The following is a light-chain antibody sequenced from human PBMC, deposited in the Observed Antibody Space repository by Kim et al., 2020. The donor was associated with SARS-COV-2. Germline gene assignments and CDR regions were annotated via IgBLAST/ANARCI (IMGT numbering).Light chain of an antibody. CDR3: QQFTSYPFT. V-gene: IGKV1-13*02. CDR1: QGIGHG. J-gene: IGKJ2*01. CDR2: AVS. Sequence: SASVGDRVIITCRASQGIGHGLAWYQQKPGRSPTLLIYAVSTLASGVPTTFSGRGSGTDFTLSISSLQPEDSATYYCQQFTSYPFTFGPGTKLEIK.